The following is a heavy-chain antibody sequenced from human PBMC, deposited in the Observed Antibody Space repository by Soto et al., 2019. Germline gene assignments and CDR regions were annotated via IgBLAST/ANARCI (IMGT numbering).Heavy chain of an antibody. D-gene: IGHD3-22*01. Sequence: PSETLSLTCSVSGGSLSSGVYYWGWIRQPPGKGLEWIGSMSYSGSTYYSPSLKSRVTISVDTSKNQFSLKLSSVTAADTAIYYCATYSLTHYFDGREDSDDWGKGTLVTVSS. CDR2: MSYSGST. CDR1: GGSLSSGVYY. J-gene: IGHJ4*02. V-gene: IGHV4-39*01. CDR3: ATYSLTHYFDGREDSDD.